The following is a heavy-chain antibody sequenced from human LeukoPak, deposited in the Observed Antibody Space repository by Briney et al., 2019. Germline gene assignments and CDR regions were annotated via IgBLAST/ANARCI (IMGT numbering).Heavy chain of an antibody. V-gene: IGHV3-48*04. CDR1: GFTFSSYS. CDR3: ARVSDSSSWV. D-gene: IGHD6-6*01. J-gene: IGHJ4*02. CDR2: ISSRSSTI. Sequence: QSGGSLRLSCAASGFTFSSYSMNWVRQAPGKGLEWVSYISSRSSTIYYADSVKGRFTISRDNAKNSLYLQMNSLRAEDTAVYYCARVSDSSSWVWGQGTLVTVSS.